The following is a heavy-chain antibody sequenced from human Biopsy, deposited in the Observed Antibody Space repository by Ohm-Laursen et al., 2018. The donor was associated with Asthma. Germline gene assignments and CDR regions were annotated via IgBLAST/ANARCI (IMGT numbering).Heavy chain of an antibody. CDR3: ARAVSSSSYWYFDL. Sequence: SETLSLTCIVSGDAMSTSGPYWGWIRQSPGKGLEWIGSIYYSGGTYYNPSLESRVTISADTSKNHFSLKVTSVTAADTAVYYCARAVSSSSYWYFDLWGRGDLVTVSS. CDR2: IYYSGGT. CDR1: GDAMSTSGPY. V-gene: IGHV4-39*02. D-gene: IGHD6-6*01. J-gene: IGHJ2*01.